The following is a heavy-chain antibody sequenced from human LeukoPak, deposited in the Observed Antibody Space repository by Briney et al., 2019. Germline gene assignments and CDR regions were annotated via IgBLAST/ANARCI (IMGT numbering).Heavy chain of an antibody. CDR3: ARHLIVGATWGFDY. J-gene: IGHJ4*02. Sequence: SETLSLTCTVSGGSISSYYWSWIRQPPGKGLEWIGYIYYSGSTNYNPSLKSRVTISVDTSKNQFSLKLSSVTAADTAVYYCARHLIVGATWGFDYWGQGTLVTVSS. CDR1: GGSISSYY. D-gene: IGHD1-26*01. V-gene: IGHV4-59*08. CDR2: IYYSGST.